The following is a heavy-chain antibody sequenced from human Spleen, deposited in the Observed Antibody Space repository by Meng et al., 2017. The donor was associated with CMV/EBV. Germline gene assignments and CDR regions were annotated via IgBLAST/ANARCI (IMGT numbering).Heavy chain of an antibody. CDR2: IFDSGIT. V-gene: IGHV4-4*02. Sequence: GASLRHSHWWRRVRQPPGKGLEWIGEIFDSGITNYNPSLKSRLTISEDKSHNHFSLKLNSVTAADTAVYYCARAYCGGDCYSGFDYWGQGILVTVSS. D-gene: IGHD2-21*01. J-gene: IGHJ4*02. CDR1: GASLRHSHW. CDR3: ARAYCGGDCYSGFDY.